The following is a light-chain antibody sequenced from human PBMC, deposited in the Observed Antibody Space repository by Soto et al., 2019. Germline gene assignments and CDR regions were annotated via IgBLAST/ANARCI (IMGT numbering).Light chain of an antibody. Sequence: QSVLTQSPSASASLGASVKLTCTLSSGHSSYAIAWHQQQPEKGPRYLMKLNSDGSHNKGDGIPDRCSGSSSGAERYLTISSLQSEDEADYYCHPWGPGFRVFGGGTKVTVL. CDR2: LNSDGSH. CDR1: SGHSSYA. CDR3: HPWGPGFRV. J-gene: IGLJ3*02. V-gene: IGLV4-69*01.